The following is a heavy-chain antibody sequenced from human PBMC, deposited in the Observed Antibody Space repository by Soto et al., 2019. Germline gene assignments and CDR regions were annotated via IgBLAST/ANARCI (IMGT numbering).Heavy chain of an antibody. CDR2: ISSSSSYI. J-gene: IGHJ3*02. CDR1: GFTFSSYS. Sequence: EVQLVESGGGLVKPWGSLRLSCAASGFTFSSYSMNWVRQAPGKGLEWVSTISSSSSYIYYADSVKGRFTISRDNAKNSLYLQMNSLRAEDTAVYYCAREGPYGAFDIWGQGTMVTVSS. V-gene: IGHV3-21*01. D-gene: IGHD4-17*01. CDR3: AREGPYGAFDI.